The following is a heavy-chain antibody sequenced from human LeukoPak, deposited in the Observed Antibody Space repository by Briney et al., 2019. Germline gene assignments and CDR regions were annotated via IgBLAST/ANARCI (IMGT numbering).Heavy chain of an antibody. Sequence: GGSLRLSCTASGFTFRTYAMNWVRQAPGEGLEWLSGISGSGNGTYYADSVKGRFIISRDNSKNMVYLQMNSLTVEDTATYYCAKRTMSAFDSWGQGTLLIVSS. J-gene: IGHJ4*02. CDR1: GFTFRTYA. V-gene: IGHV3-23*01. CDR2: ISGSGNGT. CDR3: AKRTMSAFDS.